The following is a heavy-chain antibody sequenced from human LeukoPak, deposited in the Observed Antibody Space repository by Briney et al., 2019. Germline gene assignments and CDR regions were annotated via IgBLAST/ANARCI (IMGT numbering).Heavy chain of an antibody. Sequence: SETLSLTCTVSGGSIRSSNYNWGWIRQPPGTGLEWIGSIYYSGSTYYNPSLKSRVTISVDTSKNQFSLKLSSVTAADTAVYYCARVTGYMIEDYFDYWGQGTLVTVSS. CDR3: ARVTGYMIEDYFDY. CDR1: GGSIRSSNYN. V-gene: IGHV4-39*07. CDR2: IYYSGST. J-gene: IGHJ4*02. D-gene: IGHD3-22*01.